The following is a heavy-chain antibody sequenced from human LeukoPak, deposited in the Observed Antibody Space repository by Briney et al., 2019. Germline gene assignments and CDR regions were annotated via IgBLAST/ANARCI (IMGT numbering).Heavy chain of an antibody. CDR2: IIPIFGTA. CDR1: GGTFSSYA. V-gene: IGHV1-69*13. J-gene: IGHJ6*03. D-gene: IGHD3-10*01. Sequence: SVKVSCKASGGTFSSYAISWVRQAPGQGLEWMGGIIPIFGTANYAQKFQGRVTITADESTSTAYMELSSLRSEDTAVYYCARPSGGPYYYYYMDVWGKGTTVTISS. CDR3: ARPSGGPYYYYYMDV.